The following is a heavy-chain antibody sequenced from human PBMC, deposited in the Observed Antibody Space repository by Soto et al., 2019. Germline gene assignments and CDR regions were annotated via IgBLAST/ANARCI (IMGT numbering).Heavy chain of an antibody. CDR1: GGSISSSSYY. CDR3: ATLWGQD. Sequence: QLQLQESGPGLVKPSETLSLTCTVSGGSISSSSYYWGWIRQPPGKGLEWIGSIYYSGSTYYNPSLKRRVTISLDTSKDRFSLKLSSVTAADTAVYYCATLWGQDWGQGTLVTVSS. V-gene: IGHV4-39*01. J-gene: IGHJ4*02. D-gene: IGHD3-10*01. CDR2: IYYSGST.